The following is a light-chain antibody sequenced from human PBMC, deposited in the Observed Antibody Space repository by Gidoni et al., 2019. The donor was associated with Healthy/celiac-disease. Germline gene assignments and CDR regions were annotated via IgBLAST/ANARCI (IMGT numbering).Light chain of an antibody. V-gene: IGKV3-15*01. CDR3: QQYNNWPPLT. J-gene: IGKJ4*01. CDR1: QSVSSN. CDR2: GAS. Sequence: EIVMPQSPATLSVSPGERATLSCRASQSVSSNLAWYQQKPGPAPRLLIYGASTRATGIPARFSGSGSGTEFTLTLSSLQSEDFAVYYCQQYNNWPPLTFGGGTKVEIK.